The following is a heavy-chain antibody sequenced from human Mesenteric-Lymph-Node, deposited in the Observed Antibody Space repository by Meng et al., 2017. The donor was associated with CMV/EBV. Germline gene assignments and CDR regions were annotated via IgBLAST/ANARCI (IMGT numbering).Heavy chain of an antibody. J-gene: IGHJ3*02. CDR1: GYTFTGYY. D-gene: IGHD2-2*01. Sequence: SVKVSCKASGYTFTGYYMHWVRQAPGQGLEWMGWIIPIFGTANYAQKFQGRVTITTDESTSTAYMELSSLRSEDTAVYYCARDPKYQPSNAFDIWGQGTMVTVSS. CDR2: IIPIFGTA. CDR3: ARDPKYQPSNAFDI. V-gene: IGHV1-69*05.